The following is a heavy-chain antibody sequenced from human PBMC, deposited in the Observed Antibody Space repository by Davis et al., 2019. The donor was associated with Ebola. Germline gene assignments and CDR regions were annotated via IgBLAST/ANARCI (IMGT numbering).Heavy chain of an antibody. V-gene: IGHV3-23*01. Sequence: PGGSLRLSCTASGLTFTTYAMTWVRQAPGKGLEWVSTISDSGGTTFYADSVEGRFTSARDISKNTAYLQMDSLRAEDTAVYYCAVIAALWGQGTPVTVSS. D-gene: IGHD6-13*01. CDR1: GLTFTTYA. CDR3: AVIAAL. J-gene: IGHJ4*02. CDR2: ISDSGGTT.